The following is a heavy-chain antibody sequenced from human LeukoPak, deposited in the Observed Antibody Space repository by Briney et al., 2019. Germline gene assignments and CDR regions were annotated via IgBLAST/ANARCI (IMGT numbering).Heavy chain of an antibody. CDR2: IYYSGST. D-gene: IGHD5-18*01. CDR1: GGSISSYY. V-gene: IGHV4-59*01. CDR3: ARSVGGYSLYDY. J-gene: IGHJ4*02. Sequence: PSETLSLTCTVSGGSISSYYWSWIRQPPGKGLEWIGYIYYSGSTNYNPSLKSRVTISVDTSKNQFSLKLSSVTAADTAVYYCARSVGGYSLYDYWGQGTLVTVSS.